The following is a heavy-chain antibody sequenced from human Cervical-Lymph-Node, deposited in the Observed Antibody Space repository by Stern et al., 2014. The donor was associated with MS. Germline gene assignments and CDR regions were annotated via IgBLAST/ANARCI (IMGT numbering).Heavy chain of an antibody. V-gene: IGHV1-18*01. CDR3: AIMGTNGIDV. CDR2: ISGYKGNT. CDR1: GDTFGTYG. J-gene: IGHJ6*02. Sequence: VQLLESGPEVKKPGASVKVSCKASGDTFGTYGVNWVRQAPGQRLEWLGWISGYKGNTNCAQRLQGRVTLTTDTSTTTAYMELRSLRSDDTAVYYCAIMGTNGIDVWGQGTTVTVSS. D-gene: IGHD5-18*01.